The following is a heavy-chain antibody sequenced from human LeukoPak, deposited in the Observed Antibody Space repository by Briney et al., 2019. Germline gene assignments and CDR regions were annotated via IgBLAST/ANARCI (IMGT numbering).Heavy chain of an antibody. Sequence: AGSLRVSCAASGFTFSAYWMHWVRQAPGKGMVWVSRINDDETVTNYADSVKGRFTISRDNAKNTLYLQMKSLRAEDTAVYFCARDLGSGGSCYRNWGQGTLVTVSS. CDR3: ARDLGSGGSCYRN. J-gene: IGHJ4*02. CDR2: INDDETVT. D-gene: IGHD2-15*01. V-gene: IGHV3-74*01. CDR1: GFTFSAYW.